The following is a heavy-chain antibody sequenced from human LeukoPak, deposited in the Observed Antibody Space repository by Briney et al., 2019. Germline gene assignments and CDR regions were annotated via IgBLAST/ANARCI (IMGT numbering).Heavy chain of an antibody. D-gene: IGHD3-10*02. Sequence: GGSLRLSCEDSGFSFSNSWMTWVRQAPGRGLEWVANINADGSEKFYVDSVKGRFTISRDNTKNSLYLQMNSLRAEDTAVYYCAELGITMIGGVWGKGTTVTISS. V-gene: IGHV3-7*01. J-gene: IGHJ6*04. CDR2: INADGSEK. CDR3: AELGITMIGGV. CDR1: GFSFSNSW.